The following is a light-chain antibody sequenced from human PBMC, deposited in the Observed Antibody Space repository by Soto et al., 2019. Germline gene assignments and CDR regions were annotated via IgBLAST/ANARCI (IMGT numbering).Light chain of an antibody. V-gene: IGLV2-14*02. Sequence: QSALTQPASVSGSPGQSITISCTGTSSDVGSYNLVSWYQQHPGKVPKLMISEGSKRPSGVSNRFSGSKSDTTASLTISGLQPEDEADYYCSAYSDIDTKVFGTGTKLTVL. CDR3: SAYSDIDTKV. J-gene: IGLJ1*01. CDR2: EGS. CDR1: SSDVGSYNL.